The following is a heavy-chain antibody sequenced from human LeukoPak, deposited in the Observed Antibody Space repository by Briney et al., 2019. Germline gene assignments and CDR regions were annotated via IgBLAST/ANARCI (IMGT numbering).Heavy chain of an antibody. Sequence: GGSLRLSCAVSGFTFNTYGMHWVRQAPGKGLEWVAVIWSDGSYKYYADSVKGRFTISRDNFKNMSYLEMNSLRVEDTAVYYCARSTTVTTNNWFDPWGQGTLVTVSS. CDR1: GFTFNTYG. CDR2: IWSDGSYK. J-gene: IGHJ5*02. V-gene: IGHV3-33*01. CDR3: ARSTTVTTNNWFDP. D-gene: IGHD4-17*01.